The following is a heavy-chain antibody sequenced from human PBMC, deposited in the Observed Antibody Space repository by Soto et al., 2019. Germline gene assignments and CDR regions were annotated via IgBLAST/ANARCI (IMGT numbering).Heavy chain of an antibody. CDR2: FDPEGET. V-gene: IGHV1-24*01. CDR1: GYTLSELA. J-gene: IGHJ3*02. D-gene: IGHD3-9*01. CDR3: ARDATTMGYFDWSDDAFDI. Sequence: GASVKVSCKVSGYTLSELAMHWVRQAPGKGLEWMGGFDPEGETIYAQKLQGRVTMTTDTSTSTAYMELRSLRSDDTAVYYCARDATTMGYFDWSDDAFDIWGQGTMVTVSS.